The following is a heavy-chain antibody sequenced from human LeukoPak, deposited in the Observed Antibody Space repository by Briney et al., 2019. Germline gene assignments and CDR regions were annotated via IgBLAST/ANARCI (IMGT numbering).Heavy chain of an antibody. J-gene: IGHJ4*02. V-gene: IGHV3-33*06. CDR3: AKESDYYGSGSSVRRYFDY. CDR1: GFTFSSYG. D-gene: IGHD3-10*01. Sequence: GGSLRLSCAASGFTFSSYGMHWVRQAPGKGLEWVAVIWYDGSNKYYADSVKGRFTISRDNSKSTLYLQMNSLRAEDTAVYYCAKESDYYGSGSSVRRYFDYWGQGTLVTVSS. CDR2: IWYDGSNK.